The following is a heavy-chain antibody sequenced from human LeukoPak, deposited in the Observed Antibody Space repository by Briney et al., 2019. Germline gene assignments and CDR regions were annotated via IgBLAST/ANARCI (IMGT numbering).Heavy chain of an antibody. Sequence: PGGSLRLSCAASGFTFRNYVMNWVRQAPGQGLEWVSAISSNGNSTYYADSVKGRFIISRDNSKNTLLLQMNSLRGEDAAVYYCGNRPRLELRDGSYYYMDVWGKGATVTVSS. D-gene: IGHD1-7*01. CDR1: GFTFRNYV. V-gene: IGHV3-23*05. J-gene: IGHJ6*03. CDR3: GNRPRLELRDGSYYYMDV. CDR2: ISSNGNST.